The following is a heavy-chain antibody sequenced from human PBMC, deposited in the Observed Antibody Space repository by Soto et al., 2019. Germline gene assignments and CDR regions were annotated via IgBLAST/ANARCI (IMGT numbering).Heavy chain of an antibody. D-gene: IGHD4-17*01. CDR2: ISSSSSYI. J-gene: IGHJ3*02. CDR3: ARSYRDYGGDDAFDI. V-gene: IGHV3-21*01. CDR1: GFTFSSYS. Sequence: EVQLVESGGGLVKPGGSLRLSCAASGFTFSSYSMNWVRQAPGKGLEWVSSISSSSSYIYYADSVKGRFTISRDNAKNSLYLQMNSLRAEDTDVYYCARSYRDYGGDDAFDIWGQGTMVTVSS.